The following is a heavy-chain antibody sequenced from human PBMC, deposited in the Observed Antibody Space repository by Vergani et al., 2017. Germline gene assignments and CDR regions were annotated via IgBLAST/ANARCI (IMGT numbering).Heavy chain of an antibody. CDR1: GGSFTSYD. D-gene: IGHD4-11*01. J-gene: IGHJ6*03. Sequence: QVQLQQWDGGLLKPSETLSLTCVVNGGSFTSYDWTWIRQSPGEGLEWVGDIDHTGRPDYNPSLKSRLTMSVDKSRNQFSLTLNSVTATDTAIYFCARVNTETNGHLYYYYYMDVWGQGTAVTVS. V-gene: IGHV4-34*01. CDR3: ARVNTETNGHLYYYYYMDV. CDR2: IDHTGRP.